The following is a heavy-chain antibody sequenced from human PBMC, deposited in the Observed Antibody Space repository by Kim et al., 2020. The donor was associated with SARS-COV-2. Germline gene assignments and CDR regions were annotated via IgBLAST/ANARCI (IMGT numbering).Heavy chain of an antibody. CDR3: ARGGNYYDY. CDR2: ISYDGSNK. Sequence: GGSLRLSCAASGFTFSSYAMHWVRQAPGKGLEWVAVISYDGSNKYYADSVKGRFTISRDNSKNTLYLQMNSLRAEDTAVYYCARGGNYYDYWGQGTLVTV. V-gene: IGHV3-30*04. CDR1: GFTFSSYA. J-gene: IGHJ4*02.